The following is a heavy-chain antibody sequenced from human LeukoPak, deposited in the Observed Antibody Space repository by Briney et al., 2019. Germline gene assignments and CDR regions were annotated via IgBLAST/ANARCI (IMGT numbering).Heavy chain of an antibody. CDR3: AIMSGLRYFDWLVYYMDV. J-gene: IGHJ6*03. V-gene: IGHV1-2*02. CDR2: INPNSGGT. D-gene: IGHD3-9*01. Sequence: GASVKVSCKASGYTFTGYYMHWVRQAPGQGLEWMGWINPNSGGTNYAQKFRGRVTMTRDTSISTAYMELSRLRSDDTAVYYCAIMSGLRYFDWLVYYMDVWGKGTTVTISS. CDR1: GYTFTGYY.